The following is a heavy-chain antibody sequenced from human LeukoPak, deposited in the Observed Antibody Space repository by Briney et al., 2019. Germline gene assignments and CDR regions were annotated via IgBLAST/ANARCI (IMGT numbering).Heavy chain of an antibody. CDR2: ISYDGSNK. V-gene: IGHV3-30-3*01. Sequence: QSGGSLRLSCAASGFTFSGYAMHWVRQAPGKGLEWVAVISYDGSNKYYADSVKGRFTISRDNSKNTLYLQMNSLRAEDTAVYYCARDNRIAVAGVLGYWGQGTLVTVSS. D-gene: IGHD6-19*01. CDR1: GFTFSGYA. J-gene: IGHJ4*02. CDR3: ARDNRIAVAGVLGY.